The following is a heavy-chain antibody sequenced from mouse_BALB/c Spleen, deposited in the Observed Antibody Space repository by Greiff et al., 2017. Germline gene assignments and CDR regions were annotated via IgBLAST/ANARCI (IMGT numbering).Heavy chain of an antibody. D-gene: IGHD1-1*01. CDR3: AREDYGPLYAMDY. V-gene: IGHV5-6-5*01. CDR1: GFTFSSYA. J-gene: IGHJ4*01. CDR2: ISSGGST. Sequence: DVKLQESGGGLVKPGGSLKLSCAASGFTFSSYAMSWVRQTPEKRLEWVASISSGGSTYYPDSVKGRFTISRDNARNILYLQMSSLRSEDTAMYYCAREDYGPLYAMDYWGQGTSVTVSS.